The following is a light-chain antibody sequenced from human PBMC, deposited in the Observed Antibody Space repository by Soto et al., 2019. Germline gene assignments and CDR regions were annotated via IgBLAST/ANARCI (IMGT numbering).Light chain of an antibody. CDR2: SNN. J-gene: IGLJ1*01. Sequence: QSVLTQPPSASGTPGQRVTISCSGSSYNIGSNTVNWYQQLPGTAPKLLIYSNNQRPSGVPARFSGSKSGTSASLAISGLQSEDEADYYCAAWDDSLNGYVFATGTKVTVL. CDR1: SYNIGSNT. V-gene: IGLV1-44*01. CDR3: AAWDDSLNGYV.